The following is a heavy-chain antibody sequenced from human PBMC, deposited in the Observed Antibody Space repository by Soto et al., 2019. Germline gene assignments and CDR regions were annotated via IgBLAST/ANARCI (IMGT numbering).Heavy chain of an antibody. D-gene: IGHD3-10*01. CDR3: AKEAGDH. V-gene: IGHV1-69*01. Sequence: QMQLVQSGAEVKERGSSVKISCKTSGGTFNTYALTWVRQAPGQGLEWIGGIIPIFGIKNVAQRFQGRVTINADESLTTAYMEMTSLRSDDTAVYYCAKEAGDHWGQWTLVTVSS. J-gene: IGHJ4*02. CDR1: GGTFNTYA. CDR2: IIPIFGIK.